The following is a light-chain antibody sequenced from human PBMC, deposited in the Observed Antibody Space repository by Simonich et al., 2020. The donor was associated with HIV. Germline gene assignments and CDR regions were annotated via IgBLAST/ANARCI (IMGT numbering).Light chain of an antibody. CDR3: QSYDRTNWV. J-gene: IGLJ3*02. CDR1: RGSIASNY. CDR2: EDN. Sequence: NFMLTQPHSVSESPGKTATISCTRSRGSIASNYVQWYQQRPGSSPTTMVYEDNQRPSGVPDRVSGSIDSSSNSASLTISGLKTEDEADYYCQSYDRTNWVFGGGTKLTVL. V-gene: IGLV6-57*01.